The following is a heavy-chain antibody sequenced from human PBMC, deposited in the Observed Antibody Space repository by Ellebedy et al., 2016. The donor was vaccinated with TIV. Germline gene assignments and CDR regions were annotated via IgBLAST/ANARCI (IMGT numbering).Heavy chain of an antibody. J-gene: IGHJ4*02. Sequence: GESLKISCAASGFTFSSYAMHWVRQAPGQGLEWMGIINPSGGSTSYAQKFQGRVTMTRDTSTSTVYMELSSLRSEDTAVYYCARDGLGGSYYRVEEIDYWGQGTLVTVSS. CDR1: GFTFSSYA. D-gene: IGHD1-26*01. CDR3: ARDGLGGSYYRVEEIDY. CDR2: INPSGGST. V-gene: IGHV1-46*01.